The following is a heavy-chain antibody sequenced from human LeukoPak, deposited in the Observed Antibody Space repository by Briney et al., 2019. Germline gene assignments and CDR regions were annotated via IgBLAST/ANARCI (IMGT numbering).Heavy chain of an antibody. Sequence: SGGSLRLSCAASGFTFSDYYMSWIRQAPGKGLEWVSYISSSGSTIYYADSVKGRFTISRDNAKISLYLQMNSLRAEDTAVYYCARGGAATVKYYGDSYWGQGTLVTVSS. J-gene: IGHJ4*02. V-gene: IGHV3-11*04. CDR1: GFTFSDYY. CDR3: ARGGAATVKYYGDSY. CDR2: ISSSGSTI. D-gene: IGHD4-17*01.